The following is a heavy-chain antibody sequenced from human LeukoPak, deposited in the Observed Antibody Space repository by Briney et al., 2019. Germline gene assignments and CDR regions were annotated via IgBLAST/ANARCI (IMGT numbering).Heavy chain of an antibody. J-gene: IGHJ6*02. V-gene: IGHV4-34*01. Sequence: HPSETLSLTCAVYGGSFSGYYWSWIRQPPGKGLEWIGEINHSGSTNYNPSLKSRVTISVDTSKNQFSLKLSSVTAADTAVYYCARGGGTMPYYGMDVWGQGTTVTVSS. D-gene: IGHD2-2*01. CDR3: ARGGGTMPYYGMDV. CDR1: GGSFSGYY. CDR2: INHSGST.